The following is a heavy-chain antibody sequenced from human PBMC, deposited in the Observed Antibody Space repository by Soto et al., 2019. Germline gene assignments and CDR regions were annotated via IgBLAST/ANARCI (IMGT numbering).Heavy chain of an antibody. CDR2: INPSGGST. D-gene: IGHD6-19*01. J-gene: IGHJ3*02. CDR1: GYTFTSDY. CDR3: AREKIAVAANAFDI. Sequence: SVKGSCKASGYTFTSDYMHWLSQAHGQGLEWMGIINPSGGSTSYAQKFQGRVTMTRDTSTSTVYMELSSLRSEDTAVYYCAREKIAVAANAFDIWGQGTMVTVSS. V-gene: IGHV1-46*03.